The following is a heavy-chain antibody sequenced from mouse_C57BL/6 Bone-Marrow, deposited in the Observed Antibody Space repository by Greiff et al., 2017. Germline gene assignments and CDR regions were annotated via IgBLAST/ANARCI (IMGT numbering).Heavy chain of an antibody. J-gene: IGHJ3*01. V-gene: IGHV1-69*01. CDR1: GYTFTSYW. CDR3: ANLLAY. Sequence: SCKASGYTFTSYWMHWVKQRPGQGLEWIGEIDPSDSYTNYNQKFKGKSTLTVDKSSSTAYMQLSSLTSEDSAVYYCANLLAYWGQGTLVTVSA. CDR2: IDPSDSYT.